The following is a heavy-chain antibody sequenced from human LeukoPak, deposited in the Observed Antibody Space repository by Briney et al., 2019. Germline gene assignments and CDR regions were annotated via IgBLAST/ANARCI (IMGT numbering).Heavy chain of an antibody. D-gene: IGHD1-14*01. CDR3: ARDWYGQADN. CDR2: ISYSGTYI. Sequence: GGSLRLSCAASGFTFSSYSMSWVRQAPGKGLEWVSFISYSGTYIDYADSVRGRSTISRDNAKNSLFLQMNSLRAEDTAVYYCARDWYGQADNWGQGTLVTVSS. CDR1: GFTFSSYS. V-gene: IGHV3-21*01. J-gene: IGHJ4*02.